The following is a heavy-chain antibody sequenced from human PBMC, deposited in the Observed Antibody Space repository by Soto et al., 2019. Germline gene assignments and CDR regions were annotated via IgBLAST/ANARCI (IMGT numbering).Heavy chain of an antibody. CDR3: ARWGIAAGDY. CDR1: GFTFSSYG. CDR2: IWYDGSNK. Sequence: QVQLVESGGGVVQPGRSLRLSCAASGFTFSSYGMHWVRQAPGKGLEWVAVIWYDGSNKYYADSVKGRFTISRDNSKNTLCLQMNSLRAEDTAVYYCARWGIAAGDYWGQATLVTVSS. V-gene: IGHV3-33*01. D-gene: IGHD6-13*01. J-gene: IGHJ4*02.